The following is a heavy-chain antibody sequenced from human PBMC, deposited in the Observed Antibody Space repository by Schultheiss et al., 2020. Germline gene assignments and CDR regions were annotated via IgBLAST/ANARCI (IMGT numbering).Heavy chain of an antibody. D-gene: IGHD6-19*01. V-gene: IGHV1-69*04. Sequence: SVKVSCKASGGTFSSYAISWVRQAPGQGLEWMGRIIPILGIANYAQKFQGRVTITADKSTSTAYMELSSLRSDDTAVYYCARVGSMAGTGFDYWGQGTLVTVSS. CDR3: ARVGSMAGTGFDY. CDR1: GGTFSSYA. CDR2: IIPILGIA. J-gene: IGHJ4*02.